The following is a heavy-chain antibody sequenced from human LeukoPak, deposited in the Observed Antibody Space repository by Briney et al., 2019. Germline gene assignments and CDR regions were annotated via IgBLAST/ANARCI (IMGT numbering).Heavy chain of an antibody. CDR3: AKGSSGYRDVDY. CDR1: GFTFSSYA. Sequence: GGSLRLSCAASGFTFSSYAMSWVRQAPGKELEWVSAISGSGGSTYYADSVKGRFTISRDNSKNTLYLQMNSLRAEDTAVYYCAKGSSGYRDVDYWGQGTLVTVSS. D-gene: IGHD3-22*01. V-gene: IGHV3-23*01. CDR2: ISGSGGST. J-gene: IGHJ4*02.